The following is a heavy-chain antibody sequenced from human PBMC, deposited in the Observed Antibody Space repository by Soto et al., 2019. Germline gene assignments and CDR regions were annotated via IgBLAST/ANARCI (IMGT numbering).Heavy chain of an antibody. CDR1: GFTFTRYS. J-gene: IGHJ4*02. CDR3: ARESEDLTSNFDY. V-gene: IGHV3-21*06. CDR2: ISSTTNYI. Sequence: EVQLVESGGGLVKPGGSLRLSCAASGFTFTRYSMNWVRQAPGKGLEWVSSISSTTNYISYGDAMKGRFTISRDNAKNSLYLEMNSLRAEDTAVYYCARESEDLTSNFDYWGQGTLVTVSS.